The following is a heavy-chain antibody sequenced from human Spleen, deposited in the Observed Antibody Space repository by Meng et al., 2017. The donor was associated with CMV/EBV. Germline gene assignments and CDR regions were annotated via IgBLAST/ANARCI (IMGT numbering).Heavy chain of an antibody. V-gene: IGHV4-61*01. J-gene: IGHJ4*02. CDR1: GAAVSSGSYY. CDR3: ARGGWDSSGYYDY. Sequence: VSGAAVSSGSYYWSWIRQPPGKGLEWIGYIYYSGSTHYNPTLKSRVTISVDTSKNQFSRKLSSVTAADTAVYYCARGGWDSSGYYDYWGQGTLVTVSS. CDR2: IYYSGST. D-gene: IGHD3-22*01.